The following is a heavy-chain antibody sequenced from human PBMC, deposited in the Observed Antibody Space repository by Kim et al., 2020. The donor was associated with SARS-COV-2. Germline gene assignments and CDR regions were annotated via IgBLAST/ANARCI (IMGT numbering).Heavy chain of an antibody. J-gene: IGHJ3*02. CDR2: INPSGGST. D-gene: IGHD6-13*01. CDR1: GYTFTSYY. V-gene: IGHV1-46*01. Sequence: ASVKVSCKASGYTFTSYYMHWVRQAPGQGLEWMGIINPSGGSTSYAQKFQGRVTMTRDTSTSTVYMELSSLRSEDTAVYYCARVPTAPPYSSSWEWAFDIWGQGTMVTVSS. CDR3: ARVPTAPPYSSSWEWAFDI.